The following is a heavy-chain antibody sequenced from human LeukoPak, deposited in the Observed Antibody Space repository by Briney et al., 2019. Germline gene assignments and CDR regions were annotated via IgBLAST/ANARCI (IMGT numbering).Heavy chain of an antibody. Sequence: PSQTLSLTCAVSGGSISSGGYSWSWIRQPLGKGLEWIGYIYHSGSTYYNPSLKSRVTISVDRSKNQFSLKLSSVTAADTAVYYCARFSYGDGFDYWGQGTLVTVSS. CDR2: IYHSGST. CDR1: GGSISSGGYS. D-gene: IGHD4-17*01. J-gene: IGHJ4*02. CDR3: ARFSYGDGFDY. V-gene: IGHV4-30-2*01.